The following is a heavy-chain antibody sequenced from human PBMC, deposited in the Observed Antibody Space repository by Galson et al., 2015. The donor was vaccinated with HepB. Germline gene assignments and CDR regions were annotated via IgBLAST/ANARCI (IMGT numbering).Heavy chain of an antibody. CDR2: ISSSSSTI. CDR1: GFTFSSYS. V-gene: IGHV3-48*02. CDR3: ARDRQAEVFGVVIPLHNWFDP. J-gene: IGHJ5*02. D-gene: IGHD3-3*01. Sequence: SLRLSCAASGFTFSSYSMNWVRQAPGKGLEWVSYISSSSSTIYYADSVKGRFTISRDNAKNSLYLQMNSLRDEDTAVYYCARDRQAEVFGVVIPLHNWFDPWGQGTLVTVSS.